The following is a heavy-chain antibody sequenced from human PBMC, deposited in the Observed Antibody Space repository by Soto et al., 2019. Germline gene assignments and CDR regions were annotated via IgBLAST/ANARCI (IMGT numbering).Heavy chain of an antibody. D-gene: IGHD3-9*01. J-gene: IGHJ4*02. V-gene: IGHV4-59*08. CDR3: ARHGGYDILTGRLYYFDY. Sequence: PSETLSLTCTVSGGSISSYYWSWIRQPPGKGLEWIGYIYYSGSTNYNPSLKSRVTISVDTSKNQFSLKLSSVTAADTAVYYCARHGGYDILTGRLYYFDYWGQGTLVTVSS. CDR2: IYYSGST. CDR1: GGSISSYY.